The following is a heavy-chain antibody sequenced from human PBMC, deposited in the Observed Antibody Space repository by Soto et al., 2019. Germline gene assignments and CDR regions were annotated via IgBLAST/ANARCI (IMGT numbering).Heavy chain of an antibody. D-gene: IGHD2-2*01. CDR3: ARGELGYCSSTSCYYSYYYGMDV. J-gene: IGHJ6*02. CDR1: GCTFTSYA. Sequence: ASVKVSCKASGCTFTSYAMHWVRQAPGQRLEWMGWINAGNGNTKYSQKFQGRVTITRDTSASTAYMELSSLRSEDTAVYYCARGELGYCSSTSCYYSYYYGMDVWGQGTTVTVSS. CDR2: INAGNGNT. V-gene: IGHV1-3*01.